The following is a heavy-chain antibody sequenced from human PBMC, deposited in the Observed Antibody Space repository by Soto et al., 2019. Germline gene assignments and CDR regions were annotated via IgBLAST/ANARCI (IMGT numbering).Heavy chain of an antibody. CDR2: INAGNGNT. Sequence: ASVKVSCKASGYTFTSYAMHWVRQAPGQRLEWMGWINAGNGNTKYSQKFQGRVTITRDTSASTAYMELSSLRSEDTAVYYCARVHFYYYGMDVWGQGTTVTVSS. CDR1: GYTFTSYA. V-gene: IGHV1-3*01. CDR3: ARVHFYYYGMDV. J-gene: IGHJ6*02.